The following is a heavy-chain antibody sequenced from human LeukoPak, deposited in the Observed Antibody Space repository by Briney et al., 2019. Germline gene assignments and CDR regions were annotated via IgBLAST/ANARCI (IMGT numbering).Heavy chain of an antibody. CDR2: INHSGST. D-gene: IGHD6-19*01. CDR3: ARPTGYSSGWYYGLKNWYFDL. CDR1: GYSISSGYY. J-gene: IGHJ2*01. V-gene: IGHV4-38-2*02. Sequence: SETLSLTCTVSGYSISSGYYWSWIRQPPGKGLEWIGEINHSGSTNYNPSLKSRVTISVDTSTNQFSLKLSSVTAADTAVYYCARPTGYSSGWYYGLKNWYFDLWGRGTLVTVSS.